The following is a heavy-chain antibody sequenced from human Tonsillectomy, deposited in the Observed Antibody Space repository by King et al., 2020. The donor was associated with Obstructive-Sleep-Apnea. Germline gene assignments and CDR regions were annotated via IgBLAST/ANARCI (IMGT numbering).Heavy chain of an antibody. CDR1: GGSISSYY. V-gene: IGHV4-59*08. D-gene: IGHD4-17*01. J-gene: IGHJ4*02. CDR2: IYYSGST. CDR3: ARLTTAGYFDY. Sequence: VPLQESGPGLVKPSETLSLTCTVSGGSISSYYWSWIRQPPGKGLEWIGYIYYSGSTNYNPSLKSRVTISVDTSKNQFSLKLSSVTAADTAVYYCARLTTAGYFDYWGQGTLVTVSS.